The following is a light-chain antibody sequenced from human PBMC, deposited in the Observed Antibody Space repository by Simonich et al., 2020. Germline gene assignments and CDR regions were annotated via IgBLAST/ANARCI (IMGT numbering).Light chain of an antibody. CDR2: DVI. CDR3: SSYTSSSTFEV. J-gene: IGLJ2*01. CDR1: SSDVGGYNY. V-gene: IGLV2-14*01. Sequence: QSALTQPASVSGSPGQSITISCTGTSSDVGGYNYVSWYQQHQGKAPKLMIYDVIKMPSGVSNRFSGSKSGNTASLTISGLQAEDEADYYCSSYTSSSTFEVFGGGTKLTVL.